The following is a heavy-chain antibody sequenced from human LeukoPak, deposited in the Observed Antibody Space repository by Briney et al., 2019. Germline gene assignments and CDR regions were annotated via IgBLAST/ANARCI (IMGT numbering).Heavy chain of an antibody. Sequence: SVKVSCKASGGTFSSYAISWVRQAPGQGLEWMGGIIPIFGTANYAQKFQGRVTITTDESTSTAYMELSSLRSEDTAVYYCARGRGGHWYFDLWGRGTLVTVCS. CDR3: ARGRGGHWYFDL. V-gene: IGHV1-69*05. CDR2: IIPIFGTA. CDR1: GGTFSSYA. J-gene: IGHJ2*01.